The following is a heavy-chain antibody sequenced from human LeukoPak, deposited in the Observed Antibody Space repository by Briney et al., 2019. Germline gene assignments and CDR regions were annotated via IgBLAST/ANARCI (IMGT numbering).Heavy chain of an antibody. J-gene: IGHJ4*02. CDR3: ARWTTVTRAFDY. CDR2: ISYDGSNQ. CDR1: GFTFRSYA. V-gene: IGHV3-30*04. Sequence: GRSLRLSCAASGFTFRSYAMHWVRQAPGKWLEWVAVISYDGSNQKYADSVKGRFTISRDNAKNSLYLQMNSLRAEDTAVYYCARWTTVTRAFDYWGQGTLVTVSS. D-gene: IGHD4-17*01.